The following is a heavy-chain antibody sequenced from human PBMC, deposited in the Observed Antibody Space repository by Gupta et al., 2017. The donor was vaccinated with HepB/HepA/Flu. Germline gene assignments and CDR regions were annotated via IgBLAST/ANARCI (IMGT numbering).Heavy chain of an antibody. CDR1: GFSVSTTGMR. J-gene: IGHJ4*02. CDR2: IDWDGDK. V-gene: IGHV2-70*04. D-gene: IGHD2-2*01. CDR3: ARSNIVPTGGYYFDY. Sequence: QVTLKESGPALVKPTQTLTLTCTFSGFSVSTTGMRVSWIRQPPGKALEWLARIDWDGDKLYSTSLKTRLTISKDTSKNQVVLTMTNMDPLDTATYYCARSNIVPTGGYYFDYWGQGTLVTFSS.